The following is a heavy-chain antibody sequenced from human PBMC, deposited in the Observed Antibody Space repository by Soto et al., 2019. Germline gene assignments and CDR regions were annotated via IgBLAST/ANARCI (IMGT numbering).Heavy chain of an antibody. V-gene: IGHV3-23*01. D-gene: IGHD1-26*01. J-gene: IGHJ6*02. CDR3: AKVSLGALTFTDYYYYGLDV. CDR2: ISGGGGTT. CDR1: GFTFSTYA. Sequence: PGASLRLSCAASGFTFSTYAMNWVRQAPGKGLEWVSAISGGGGTTYSADSVKGRVTISRDNSKNTLYLQMNSLRAEDTAVYYCAKVSLGALTFTDYYYYGLDVWGQGTTVTVSS.